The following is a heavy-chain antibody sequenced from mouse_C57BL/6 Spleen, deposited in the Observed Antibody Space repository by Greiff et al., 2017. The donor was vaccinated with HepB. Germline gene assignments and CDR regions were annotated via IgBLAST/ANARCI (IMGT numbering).Heavy chain of an antibody. CDR3: ARRNYYGSSPYWYFDV. Sequence: QVQLKESGAELVKPGASVKLSCKASGYTFTSYWMQWVKQRPGQGLEWIGEIDPSDSYTNYNQKFKGKATLTVDTSSSTAYMQLSSLTSEDSAVYYCARRNYYGSSPYWYFDVWGTGTTVTVSS. D-gene: IGHD1-1*01. CDR2: IDPSDSYT. J-gene: IGHJ1*03. V-gene: IGHV1-50*01. CDR1: GYTFTSYW.